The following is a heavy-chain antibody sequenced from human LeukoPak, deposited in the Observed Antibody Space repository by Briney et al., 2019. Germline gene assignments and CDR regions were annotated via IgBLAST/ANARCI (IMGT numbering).Heavy chain of an antibody. V-gene: IGHV3-30*02. CDR3: ASSYDILTGYYGDY. CDR1: GFTFSSYG. J-gene: IGHJ4*02. CDR2: IRYDGSNK. D-gene: IGHD3-9*01. Sequence: GGSLRLSCAASGFTFSSYGMHWVRQAPGKGLEWVAFIRYDGSNKYYADSVKGRFTISRDNSKNTLYLQMNSLRAEDTAVYYCASSYDILTGYYGDYWGQGTLVTVSS.